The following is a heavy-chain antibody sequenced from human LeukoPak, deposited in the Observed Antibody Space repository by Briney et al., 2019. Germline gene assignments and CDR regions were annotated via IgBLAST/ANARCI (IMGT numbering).Heavy chain of an antibody. J-gene: IGHJ4*02. CDR3: VRDLGGRSGH. V-gene: IGHV3-74*01. D-gene: IGHD1-26*01. CDR1: GFTFSSNW. CDR2: INEDGSTT. Sequence: QLGGSLRLSCAASGFTFSSNWMHWVRQAPGKGLVWVSRINEDGSTTNYADSVKGRSTIFRDNAKNTLYLQMNSLRAEDTAVYYCVRDLGGRSGHWGQGTLVTVSS.